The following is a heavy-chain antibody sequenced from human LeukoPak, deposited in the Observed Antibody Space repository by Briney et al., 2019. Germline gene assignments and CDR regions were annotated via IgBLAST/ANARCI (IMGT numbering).Heavy chain of an antibody. V-gene: IGHV1-69*05. J-gene: IGHJ4*02. CDR2: IIPIFGTA. D-gene: IGHD3-3*01. CDR3: ARFARAYYDFWSGYPD. CDR1: GGTFSSYA. Sequence: SVKVSCKASGGTFSSYAISWVRQAPGQGPEWMGGIIPIFGTANYAQKFQGRVTITTDESTSTAYMELSSLRSEDTAVYYCARFARAYYDFWSGYPDWGQGTLVTVSS.